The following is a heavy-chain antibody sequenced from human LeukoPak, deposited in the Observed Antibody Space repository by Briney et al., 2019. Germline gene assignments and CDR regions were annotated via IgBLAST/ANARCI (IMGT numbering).Heavy chain of an antibody. CDR1: SGSISTSNYY. CDR3: ARVTGYRIEDYFDY. CDR2: IYYSGST. V-gene: IGHV4-61*01. J-gene: IGHJ4*02. Sequence: SETLSLTCTVSSGSISTSNYYWSWIRQPPGKGLEWIGYIYYSGSTNYNPSLKSRVTISVETSKNEFSLKLRSVTAADTAVYYCARVTGYRIEDYFDYWGQGTLVTVSS. D-gene: IGHD6-13*01.